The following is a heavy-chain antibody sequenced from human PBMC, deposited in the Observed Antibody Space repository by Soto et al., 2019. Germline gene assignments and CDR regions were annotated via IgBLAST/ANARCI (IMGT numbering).Heavy chain of an antibody. CDR3: ARDAYYYDSSGPFDY. Sequence: PGGSLRLSCAASGFTFSSYAMSWVRQAPGKGLEWVAAISGSGGSTYYADSVKGRFTISRDNSKNTLYLQMNSLRAEDTAVYYCARDAYYYDSSGPFDYWGQGTLVTVSS. CDR2: ISGSGGST. D-gene: IGHD3-22*01. CDR1: GFTFSSYA. J-gene: IGHJ4*02. V-gene: IGHV3-23*01.